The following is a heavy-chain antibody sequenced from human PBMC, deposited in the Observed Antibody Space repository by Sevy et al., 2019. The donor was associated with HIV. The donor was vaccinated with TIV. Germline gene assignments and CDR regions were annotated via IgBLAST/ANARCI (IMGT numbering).Heavy chain of an antibody. D-gene: IGHD6-13*01. CDR3: TTENQHLVEHDAFDI. V-gene: IGHV3-15*01. J-gene: IGHJ3*02. CDR1: GFTFSNAW. Sequence: GGSLRLSCAASGFTFSNAWMSWVRQAPGKGLEWVGRIKSKTDGGTTDYAAPVKGRFTISRDDSKNTLYLQMNSLKTEDTAVYYCTTENQHLVEHDAFDIWGQGTMVTVSS. CDR2: IKSKTDGGTT.